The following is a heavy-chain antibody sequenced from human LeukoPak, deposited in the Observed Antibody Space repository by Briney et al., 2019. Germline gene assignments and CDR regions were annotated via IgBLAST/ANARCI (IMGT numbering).Heavy chain of an antibody. CDR1: EYTFTGYY. CDR2: IDPNTGDS. CDR3: ARDQVTMVRGAPTAFDY. V-gene: IGHV1-2*02. J-gene: IGHJ4*02. Sequence: GASVKVSCKASEYTFTGYYIHWVRQAPGQGLEWMGWIDPNTGDSNYVQKFQGRVTMTRDTSISTAYMELSRLRSDDTAFYYCARDQVTMVRGAPTAFDYWGQGTLVTVSS. D-gene: IGHD3-10*01.